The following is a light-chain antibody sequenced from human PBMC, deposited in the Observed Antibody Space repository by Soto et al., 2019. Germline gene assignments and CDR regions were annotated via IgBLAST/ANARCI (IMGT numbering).Light chain of an antibody. CDR3: LQHNSYPRVT. CDR1: QGIRND. CDR2: AAS. J-gene: IGKJ4*01. V-gene: IGKV1-17*01. Sequence: DIQMTQSPSSLSASVGDRVTITCRARQGIRNDLGWYQQKPVKSPKRLIYAASSLQSGVPPRFSGSGSGTEFTLTISSLQPEDFAAYYCLQHNSYPRVTFGGGTKVEIK.